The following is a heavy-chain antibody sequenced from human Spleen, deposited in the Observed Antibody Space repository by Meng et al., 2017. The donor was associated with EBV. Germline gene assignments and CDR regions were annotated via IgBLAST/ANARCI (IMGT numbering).Heavy chain of an antibody. CDR2: ISIRSTTI. Sequence: QVQLVGSGGGFVKPGRSLRLSCAASGFSLSDYYMSWIRQAPGKGLEWVSYISIRSTTINYADSVKGRFTISRDNAKNSLYLQMNSLRVEDTAVYYCARGAAVAPDYWGQGTLVTVSS. J-gene: IGHJ4*02. D-gene: IGHD6-13*01. V-gene: IGHV3-11*01. CDR1: GFSLSDYY. CDR3: ARGAAVAPDY.